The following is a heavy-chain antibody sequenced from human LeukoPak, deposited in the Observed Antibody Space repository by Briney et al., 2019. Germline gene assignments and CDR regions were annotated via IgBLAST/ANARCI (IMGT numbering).Heavy chain of an antibody. Sequence: PSETLSLTCTVFGGSISGHYWSWIRQPPGKGLEWIAEIHYSGSTKYNPFLKSRVTISVDTSKNQFSLKLSSVTAADTAVYYCARMGRSDYWGQGTLVTVSS. CDR3: ARMGRSDY. J-gene: IGHJ4*02. D-gene: IGHD3-10*01. CDR2: IHYSGST. CDR1: GGSISGHY. V-gene: IGHV4-59*11.